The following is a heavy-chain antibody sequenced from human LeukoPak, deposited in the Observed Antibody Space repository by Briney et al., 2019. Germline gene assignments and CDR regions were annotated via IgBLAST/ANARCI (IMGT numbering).Heavy chain of an antibody. CDR3: ARGAISLVGFDY. J-gene: IGHJ4*02. CDR2: ISDSGGST. D-gene: IGHD3-9*01. V-gene: IGHV3-23*01. Sequence: GGSLRLSCAASGFTFSTYAMGWVRQAPGKGLEWVSSISDSGGSTYHADSVKGRFTISRDNSKNTLYLQMNSLRAEDTAVYVCARGAISLVGFDYWRQGALVTVSS. CDR1: GFTFSTYA.